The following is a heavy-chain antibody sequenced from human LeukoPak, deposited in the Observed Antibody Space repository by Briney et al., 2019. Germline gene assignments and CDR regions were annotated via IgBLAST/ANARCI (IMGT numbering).Heavy chain of an antibody. J-gene: IGHJ4*02. CDR1: GFTFSSYW. D-gene: IGHD6-19*01. V-gene: IGHV3-74*01. CDR3: AGGQGWLVEY. CDR2: ISSGDGTNI. Sequence: PGGSLRLSCAASGFTFSSYWMHWVRQAPGKGPVWISHISSGDGTNIGYADSVKGRITISRDNAKNSLFLQLNSLRVDDTAVYYCAGGQGWLVEYWGQGTLVTVSS.